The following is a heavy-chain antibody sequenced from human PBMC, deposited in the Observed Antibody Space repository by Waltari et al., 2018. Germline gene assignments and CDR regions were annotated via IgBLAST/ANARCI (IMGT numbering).Heavy chain of an antibody. V-gene: IGHV3-7*01. CDR2: IKEDGSEE. CDR3: ARDGDGYPD. J-gene: IGHJ4*02. CDR1: GFMFSTNG. Sequence: GGSLRLSCAASGFMFSTNGMSWVRQAPGKGLGWVANIKEDGSEEYYVDSVKGRFTISRDNAKTSLYLQMNSLRVEDTAVYYCARDGDGYPDWGQGSLVIVSS. D-gene: IGHD5-12*01.